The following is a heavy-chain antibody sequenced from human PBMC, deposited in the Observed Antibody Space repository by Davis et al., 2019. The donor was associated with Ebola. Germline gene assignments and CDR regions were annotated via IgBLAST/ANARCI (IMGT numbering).Heavy chain of an antibody. Sequence: GESLKISCAAASGFAFSIHWMTWVRQAPGKVLEWVSNIRQDGGETYYADSVKGRFAISRDNAKNSLYLQMNSLRAEDTAIYYCARDAVPAAQDYWGQGTLVTVSS. J-gene: IGHJ4*02. CDR3: ARDAVPAAQDY. CDR1: GFAFSIHW. V-gene: IGHV3-7*03. D-gene: IGHD2-2*01. CDR2: IRQDGGET.